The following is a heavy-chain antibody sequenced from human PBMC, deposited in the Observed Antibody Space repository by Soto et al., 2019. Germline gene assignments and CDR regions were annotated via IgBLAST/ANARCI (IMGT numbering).Heavy chain of an antibody. J-gene: IGHJ6*03. D-gene: IGHD2-2*01. V-gene: IGHV3-21*01. CDR1: GFTFSSYS. Sequence: GGSLRLSCAASGFTFSSYSMNWVRQAPGKGLEWVSSISSSSSYIYYADAVKGRFTISRDNAKNSLYLQMNSLRAEDTAVYYCERVVRKGVVRYYYYYYMDVWGKGTTVTVSS. CDR2: ISSSSSYI. CDR3: ERVVRKGVVRYYYYYYMDV.